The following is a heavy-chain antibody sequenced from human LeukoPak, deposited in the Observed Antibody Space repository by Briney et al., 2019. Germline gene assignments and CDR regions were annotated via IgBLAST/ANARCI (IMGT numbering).Heavy chain of an antibody. CDR2: INTNTGNP. CDR1: GYTFTSYG. V-gene: IGHV7-4-1*02. J-gene: IGHJ4*02. Sequence: ASVKVSCKASGYTFTSYGISWVRQAPGQGLEWMGWINTNTGNPTYAQGFTGRFVFSLDTSVSTAYLQISSLKAEDTAVYYCAREGDYGDYDRDGLDYWGQGTLVTVSS. D-gene: IGHD4-17*01. CDR3: AREGDYGDYDRDGLDY.